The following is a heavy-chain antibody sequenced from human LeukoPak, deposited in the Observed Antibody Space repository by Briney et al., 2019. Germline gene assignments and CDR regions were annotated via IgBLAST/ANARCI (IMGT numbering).Heavy chain of an antibody. Sequence: PGGSLRLSCAASGFTFSDFDMSWIRQAPGKGLEWVSYISSGSDYTDYADSVKGRFTISRDNSKNTLYLQMNSLRAEDTVVYYCARGKYSNGWYYFDCCGQGTLVTVSS. CDR1: GFTFSDFD. J-gene: IGHJ4*02. CDR2: ISSGSDYT. V-gene: IGHV3-11*06. D-gene: IGHD6-19*01. CDR3: ARGKYSNGWYYFDC.